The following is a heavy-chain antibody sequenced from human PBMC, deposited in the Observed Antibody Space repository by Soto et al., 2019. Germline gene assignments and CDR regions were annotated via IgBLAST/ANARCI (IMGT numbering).Heavy chain of an antibody. CDR3: ARFVLRGLILNSSFDP. CDR1: GYTFSSYT. Sequence: ASVKVSCKASGYTFSSYTLHWVRQAPGQRLEWMGWINAGNGDTKYSQKFQGRVTITRDTSANSAYMELSSLRSEDTAIYYCARFVLRGLILNSSFDPWGQ. V-gene: IGHV1-3*01. CDR2: INAGNGDT. J-gene: IGHJ5*02. D-gene: IGHD3-10*01.